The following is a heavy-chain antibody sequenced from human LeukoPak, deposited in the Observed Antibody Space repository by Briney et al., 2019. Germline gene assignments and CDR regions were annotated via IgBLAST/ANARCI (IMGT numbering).Heavy chain of an antibody. CDR1: GDSISNYY. J-gene: IGHJ5*02. V-gene: IGHV4-59*01. Sequence: SETLSLTCTVSGDSISNYYWNWIRQSPGKGLEWIGYIYKPGSTNYNPSLKSRVTISLDTSKNQFSLKLSSVTAADTAVYYCARDYCGNLRLFDPWGQGTLVTVSS. CDR2: IYKPGST. D-gene: IGHD4-23*01. CDR3: ARDYCGNLRLFDP.